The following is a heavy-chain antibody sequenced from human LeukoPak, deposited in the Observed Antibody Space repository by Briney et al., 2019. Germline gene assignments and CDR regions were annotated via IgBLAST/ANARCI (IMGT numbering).Heavy chain of an antibody. J-gene: IGHJ6*02. CDR1: GGSISSGDYY. CDR2: IYYSGST. CDR3: ARDIPRYCSGGSCYRYGMDV. V-gene: IGHV4-30-4*01. D-gene: IGHD2-15*01. Sequence: SQTLSLTCTVSGGSISSGDYYWSWIRQPPGQGLEWIGYIYYSGSTYYNPSLKSRVTISVDTSKNQFSLKLSSVTAADTAVYYCARDIPRYCSGGSCYRYGMDVWGQGTTVTVSS.